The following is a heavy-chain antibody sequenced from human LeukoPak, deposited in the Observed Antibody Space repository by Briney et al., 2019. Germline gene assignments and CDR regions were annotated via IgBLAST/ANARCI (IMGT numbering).Heavy chain of an antibody. CDR1: GGSISSYY. V-gene: IGHV4-59*08. J-gene: IGHJ6*02. Sequence: SETLSLTCTVSGGSISSYYWSWIRQPPGKGLEWIGYIYYGGSTNYNPSLKSRVTISVDTSKNQFSLKLSSMTAADTAVYYCASGINSSGWYRGDYYYYGMDVWGQGTTVTVSS. CDR2: IYYGGST. CDR3: ASGINSSGWYRGDYYYYGMDV. D-gene: IGHD6-19*01.